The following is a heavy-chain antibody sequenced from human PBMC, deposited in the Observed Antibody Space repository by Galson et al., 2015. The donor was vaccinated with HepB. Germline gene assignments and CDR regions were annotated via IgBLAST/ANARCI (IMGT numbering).Heavy chain of an antibody. D-gene: IGHD2-15*01. CDR2: IGTAGDP. J-gene: IGHJ4*02. Sequence: ALRLSCAASGFTFSSYDMHWVRQATGQGLEWVSAIGTAGDPYYPGSVKGRFTISRENAKNSLYLQMNSLRAGDTAVYYCARGAKICSGGSCYSRAWDTARVPYYFDYWGQGTLVTVSS. V-gene: IGHV3-13*05. CDR1: GFTFSSYD. CDR3: ARGAKICSGGSCYSRAWDTARVPYYFDY.